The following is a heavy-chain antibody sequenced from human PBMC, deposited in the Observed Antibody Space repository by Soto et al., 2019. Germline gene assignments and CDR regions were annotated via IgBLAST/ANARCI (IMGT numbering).Heavy chain of an antibody. J-gene: IGHJ6*03. CDR2: IGTAGDT. CDR3: ARCGRFDFWSGYFAVTYYMDV. CDR1: GFTFSSYD. D-gene: IGHD3-3*01. Sequence: GGSLRLSCAASGFTFSSYDMHWVRQATGKGLEWVSAIGTAGDTYYPGSVKGRFTISRENAKNSLYLQMNSLRAGDTAVYYCARCGRFDFWSGYFAVTYYMDVWGKGTTVTVSS. V-gene: IGHV3-13*01.